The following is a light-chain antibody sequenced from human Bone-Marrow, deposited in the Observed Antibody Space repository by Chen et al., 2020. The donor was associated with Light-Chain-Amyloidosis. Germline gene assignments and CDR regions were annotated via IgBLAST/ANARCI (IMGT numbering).Light chain of an antibody. V-gene: IGLV3-25*03. CDR1: DLPTKY. J-gene: IGLJ2*01. Sequence: SYDLTNPPPVSLSPGQTPRLTCSGDDLPTKYAYWYQQKPGQAPVLVIHRDTERPSGISERFSGASSGTTATLTISGVQAEDEADYHCQSADSSGTYEVIFGGGTKLTVL. CDR3: QSADSSGTYEVI. CDR2: RDT.